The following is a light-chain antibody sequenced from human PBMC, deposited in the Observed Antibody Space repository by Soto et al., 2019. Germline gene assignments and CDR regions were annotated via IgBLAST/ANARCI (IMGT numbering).Light chain of an antibody. CDR3: CSYAGSTTRVL. Sequence: QSALTQPASVSGSPGQSITISCTGTSSDVDTYKYVSWYQQHPGKAPKLMIYEVSHRPSGVSDRFSGSKSGNTASLPISGLQAEDEADYYCCSYAGSTTRVLFGGGTKVTVL. CDR1: SSDVDTYKY. J-gene: IGLJ2*01. CDR2: EVS. V-gene: IGLV2-14*01.